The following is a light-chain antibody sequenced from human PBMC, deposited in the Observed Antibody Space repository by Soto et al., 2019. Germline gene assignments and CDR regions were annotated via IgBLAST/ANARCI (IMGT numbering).Light chain of an antibody. J-gene: IGKJ1*01. V-gene: IGKV3-15*01. CDR1: QSVSSN. CDR2: GAS. CDR3: QQYNKWPPRT. Sequence: ELVMTQSPATLSVSPGERATLSCRASQSVSSNLAWYQQKPGQAPRLLIYGASNRATGIPARFSGSGSGTEFTLTISSLQSEDFAVYYCQQYNKWPPRTFG.